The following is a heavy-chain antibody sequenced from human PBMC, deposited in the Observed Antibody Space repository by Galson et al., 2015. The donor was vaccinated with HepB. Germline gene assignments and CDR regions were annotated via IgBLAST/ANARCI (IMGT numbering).Heavy chain of an antibody. J-gene: IGHJ4*02. D-gene: IGHD3-3*01. CDR2: ISDTGKT. Sequence: ETLSLTCAVYGGSFSDSYWDWIRQSPGKGLEWIGEISDTGKTNYNPSLKSRATMSIDTSKNQFSLNLKFVTDADTAVYYCARGRRSGTLLGRFYFDYWGQGSLLTVSS. CDR3: ARGRRSGTLLGRFYFDY. V-gene: IGHV4-34*01. CDR1: GGSFSDSY.